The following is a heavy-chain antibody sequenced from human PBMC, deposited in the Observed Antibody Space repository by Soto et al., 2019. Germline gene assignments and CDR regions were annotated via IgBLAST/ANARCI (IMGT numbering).Heavy chain of an antibody. CDR1: GVTFSSYA. CDR2: ISGSGGST. V-gene: IGHV3-23*01. J-gene: IGHJ5*02. D-gene: IGHD1-7*01. CDR3: AKALRGNYPTANWFDP. Sequence: EVQLLESGGGLVQPGGSLRLSCAASGVTFSSYAMSWVRQAPGKGLEWVSAISGSGGSTYYADSVKGRFTISRDNSKNTLYLPMNSLSAEDTAVYYCAKALRGNYPTANWFDPWGQGTLVTVSS.